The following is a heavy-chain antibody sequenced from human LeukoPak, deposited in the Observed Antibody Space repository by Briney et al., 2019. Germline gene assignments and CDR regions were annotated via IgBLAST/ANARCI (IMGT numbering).Heavy chain of an antibody. CDR1: GFTFSSYA. CDR2: ISGTGGST. CDR3: LGSGYSSS. D-gene: IGHD6-6*01. V-gene: IGHV3-23*01. J-gene: IGHJ4*02. Sequence: PGGSLRVSCAASGFTFSSYAINWVRQAPGKGLEWVSGISGTGGSTHYADSVKGRFTISRDNSKNTLYLQMNSLRAEDTAVYYCLGSGYSSSWGQGTLVTVSS.